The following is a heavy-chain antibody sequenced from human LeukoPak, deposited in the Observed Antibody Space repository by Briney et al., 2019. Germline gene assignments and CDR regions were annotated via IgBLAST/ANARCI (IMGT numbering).Heavy chain of an antibody. CDR3: ARGFGAGNYYYGWFDP. Sequence: SETLSLTCTVSGGSISSSSYYWGWIRQPPGKGLEWIGSIYYSGSTYYNPSLKSRVTISVDTSKNQFSLKLSSVTAADTAVYYCARGFGAGNYYYGWFDPWGQGTLVSVSS. J-gene: IGHJ5*02. D-gene: IGHD3-10*01. CDR2: IYYSGST. V-gene: IGHV4-39*07. CDR1: GGSISSSSYY.